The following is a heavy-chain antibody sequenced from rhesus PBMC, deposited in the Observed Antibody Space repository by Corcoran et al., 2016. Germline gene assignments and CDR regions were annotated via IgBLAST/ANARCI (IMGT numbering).Heavy chain of an antibody. V-gene: IGHV4-73*01. J-gene: IGHJ5-2*02. D-gene: IGHD2-27*01. CDR1: GGPLTGYY. CDR2: IDGNSAST. CDR3: ARDAYCSGTYCYLNSLDV. Sequence: QVKLQQWGEGLVKPSETLSLTCTVYGGPLTGYYLSWIPQPPVKGLEWIGNIDGNSASTNYNPSLKNRVTISKDTSKNQFSLKLSSVTAADTAVYYCARDAYCSGTYCYLNSLDVWGRGVLVTVSS.